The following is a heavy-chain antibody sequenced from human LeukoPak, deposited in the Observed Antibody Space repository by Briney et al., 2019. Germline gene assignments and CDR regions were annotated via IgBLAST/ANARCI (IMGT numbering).Heavy chain of an antibody. Sequence: GGSLRLSCAASGFTFSNYAIHWVRQAPGKGLEWVSVISSSGGGTHYADSVKGRFTISRDNSKNTLYLQMNSLRAEDTAVYYCAKEEDYDFWSGPKYYWGQGTLVTVSS. J-gene: IGHJ4*02. D-gene: IGHD3-3*01. V-gene: IGHV3-23*01. CDR3: AKEEDYDFWSGPKYY. CDR1: GFTFSNYA. CDR2: ISSSGGGT.